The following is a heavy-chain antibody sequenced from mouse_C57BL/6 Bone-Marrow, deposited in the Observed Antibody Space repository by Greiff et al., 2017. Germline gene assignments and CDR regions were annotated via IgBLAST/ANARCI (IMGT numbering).Heavy chain of an antibody. CDR2: INPNNGGT. CDR1: GYTFTDYY. D-gene: IGHD3-2*02. V-gene: IGHV1-26*01. CDR3: AREGKTAQAHFDY. Sequence: EVQLQQSGPELVKPGASVKISCKASGYTFTDYYMNWVKQSHGKSLEWIGDINPNNGGTSYNQKFKGKATLTVDKSSSTAYMELRSLTSEDSAVYYCAREGKTAQAHFDYWGQGTTLTVSS. J-gene: IGHJ2*01.